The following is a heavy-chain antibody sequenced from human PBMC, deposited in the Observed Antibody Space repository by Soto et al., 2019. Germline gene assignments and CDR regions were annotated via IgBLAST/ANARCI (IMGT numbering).Heavy chain of an antibody. CDR1: GFTFSNYA. J-gene: IGHJ4*02. CDR2: ITGSGGGT. CDR3: AKRPLTAAGFDY. Sequence: EVQLLESGGGLVQPGGSLRLSCAASGFTFSNYAMTWVRQAPGKGLEWVSVITGSGGGTYFVDCVKGRFTISRDNSKNTVYLQMNSLRAEDTAVYYCAKRPLTAAGFDYWGQGTLVTVSS. D-gene: IGHD6-13*01. V-gene: IGHV3-23*01.